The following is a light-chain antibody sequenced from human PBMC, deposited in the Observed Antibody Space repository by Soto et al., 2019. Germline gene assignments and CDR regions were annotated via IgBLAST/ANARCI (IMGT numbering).Light chain of an antibody. CDR2: LEGSGSY. CDR1: SGHSSYI. CDR3: ETWDSNTYVV. V-gene: IGLV4-60*02. Sequence: QSALTQSSSASASLGSSVKLTCTLSSGHSSYIIAWHQQQPGKAPRYLMKLEGSGSYNKGSGVPDRFSGSSSGADRYLTISNLQFEDEADYYCETWDSNTYVVFGGGTKVTVL. J-gene: IGLJ2*01.